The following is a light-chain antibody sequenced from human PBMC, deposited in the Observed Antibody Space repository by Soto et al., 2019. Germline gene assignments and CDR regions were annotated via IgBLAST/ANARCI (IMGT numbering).Light chain of an antibody. CDR2: AAS. V-gene: IGKV1D-8*01. Sequence: VIWRTQSPSSLSASTGDRVTISYRMSQGISSYLAWYQQKTGKAPELLIYAASTLQSGVPSSFSGSGSGTDFNLTISCLQSEDFATYEGQQLNSYTLTFGGGTRLEIK. J-gene: IGKJ5*01. CDR3: QQLNSYTLT. CDR1: QGISSY.